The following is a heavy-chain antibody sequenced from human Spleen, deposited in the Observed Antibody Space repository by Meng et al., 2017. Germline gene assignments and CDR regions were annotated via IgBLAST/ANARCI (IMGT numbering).Heavy chain of an antibody. J-gene: IGHJ6*02. V-gene: IGHV1-18*01. CDR1: GYTFTSYG. CDR3: ARDNQPRYDILTGYYPPGHFYYGIDV. CDR2: ISTYTGDT. Sequence: ASVKVSCKASGYTFTSYGISWVRQAPGQGLEWMGWISTYTGDTNYPQKLQGRVTMTTDTSTNTAYMELRSLRSDDTAVYYCARDNQPRYDILTGYYPPGHFYYGIDVWGQGTTVTVSS. D-gene: IGHD3-9*01.